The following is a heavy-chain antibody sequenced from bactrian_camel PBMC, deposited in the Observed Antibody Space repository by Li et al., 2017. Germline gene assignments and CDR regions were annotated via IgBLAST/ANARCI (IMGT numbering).Heavy chain of an antibody. CDR2: IYSDDRNT. CDR3: AAERSMKSICRASFALVPVSSY. J-gene: IGHJ4*01. Sequence: VQLVESGGGLVQPGGSLRLSCAASGFSFSRHGMSWVRQAPGKGLEWVSGIYSDDRNTYYADSVKGRFTISRDNAKNTLYLQMNSLEPEDTAMYYCAAERSMKSICRASFALVPVSSYLGQGTQVTVS. V-gene: IGHV3S6*01. CDR1: GFSFSRHG.